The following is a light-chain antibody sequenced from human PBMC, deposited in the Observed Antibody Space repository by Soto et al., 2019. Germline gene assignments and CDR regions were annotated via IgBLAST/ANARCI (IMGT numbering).Light chain of an antibody. Sequence: DIPMTQSPSSLSASVGDRVTITCRASQTITRYLHWYQQKPGKAPKLLIHGASSLQSGVPSRFSGSGFGTDFTLTISSLQREDFATYYCQQSYSSPRTFGRGTKVDIK. V-gene: IGKV1-39*01. J-gene: IGKJ1*01. CDR3: QQSYSSPRT. CDR2: GAS. CDR1: QTITRY.